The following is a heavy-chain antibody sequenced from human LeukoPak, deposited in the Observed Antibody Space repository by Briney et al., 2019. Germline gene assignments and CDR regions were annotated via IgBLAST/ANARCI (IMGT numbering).Heavy chain of an antibody. CDR1: GFTFSVYE. Sequence: GGSLRLSCAASGFTFSVYEMNWVRQAQGKGPEWDSYISASGSTEKYADSVKGRFTISRDNAKSSLYLQMNSLRVEDTAVYYSARGRGNDIWGQGTLVAVSS. CDR3: ARGRGNDI. D-gene: IGHD2-8*01. V-gene: IGHV3-48*03. CDR2: ISASGSTE. J-gene: IGHJ4*02.